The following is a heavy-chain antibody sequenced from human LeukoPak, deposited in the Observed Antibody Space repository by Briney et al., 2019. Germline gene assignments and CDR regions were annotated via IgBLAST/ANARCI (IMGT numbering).Heavy chain of an antibody. J-gene: IGHJ4*02. D-gene: IGHD3-16*01. CDR3: ARDRAFTSLDY. CDR1: GFTFDDYG. CDR2: ISSSSSYI. Sequence: PGGSLRLSCAASGFTFDDYGMSWVRQAPGKGLEWVSSISSSSSYIYYADSVKGRFTISRDNAKNSLYLQMNSLRAEDTAVYYCARDRAFTSLDYWGQGTLVTVSS. V-gene: IGHV3-21*01.